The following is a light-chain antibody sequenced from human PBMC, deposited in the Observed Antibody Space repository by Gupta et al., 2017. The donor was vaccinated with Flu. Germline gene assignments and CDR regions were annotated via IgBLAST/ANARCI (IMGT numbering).Light chain of an antibody. CDR1: IRGINS. V-gene: IGLV1-51*02. CDR3: GALDNSLVQGV. J-gene: IGLJ3*02. CDR2: ESR. Sequence: IRGINSVCWYQQYPDAAPILLIYESRGGHLSLPERFSGTRSAPTATMGITGHQAGEEADYYCGALDNSLVQGVFGGGTNLTV.